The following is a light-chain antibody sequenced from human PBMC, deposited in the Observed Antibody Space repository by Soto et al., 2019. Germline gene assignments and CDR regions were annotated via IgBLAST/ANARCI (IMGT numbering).Light chain of an antibody. CDR2: AAS. J-gene: IGKJ5*01. Sequence: DIKMTQSASSLSASVGDRVTITCRARQSISSSLNWYQQKPGKAPKLLIYAASSLQSGVPSRFSGSGSGTDFTLTISSLQPEDFATYYFQQSYSTPITFGQETRLEIK. V-gene: IGKV1-39*01. CDR3: QQSYSTPIT. CDR1: QSISSS.